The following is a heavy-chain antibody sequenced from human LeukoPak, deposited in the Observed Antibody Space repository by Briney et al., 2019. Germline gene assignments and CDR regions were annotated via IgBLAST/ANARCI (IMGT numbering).Heavy chain of an antibody. Sequence: PGRSLRLSCAASGFTFSSYAMHWVRQAPGKGLEWVAVISYDGSNKYYADSVKGRFTISRDNSKNTLYLQMNSLRAEDTAVYYCARDVLRGGYFDYWGQGTLDTVSS. J-gene: IGHJ4*02. CDR2: ISYDGSNK. CDR1: GFTFSSYA. CDR3: ARDVLRGGYFDY. D-gene: IGHD3-16*01. V-gene: IGHV3-30-3*01.